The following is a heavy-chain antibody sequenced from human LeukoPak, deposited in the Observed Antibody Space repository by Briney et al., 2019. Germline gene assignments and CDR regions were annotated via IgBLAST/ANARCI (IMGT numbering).Heavy chain of an antibody. J-gene: IGHJ6*03. V-gene: IGHV1-18*01. CDR2: ISAYNGNT. CDR3: ARPRPAVDVVVPAANYYYMDV. Sequence: ASVKVSCKASGYTFTSYGISWVRQAPGQGLEWMGWISAYNGNTNYAQKLQGRVTMTTGTSTSTAYMELRSLRSDDTAVYYCARPRPAVDVVVPAANYYYMDVWGKGTTVTVSS. D-gene: IGHD2-2*01. CDR1: GYTFTSYG.